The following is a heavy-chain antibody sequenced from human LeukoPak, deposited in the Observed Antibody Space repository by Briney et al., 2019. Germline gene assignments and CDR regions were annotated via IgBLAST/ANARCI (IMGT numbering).Heavy chain of an antibody. D-gene: IGHD6-13*01. Sequence: GGSLRLSCAASRFTISYSTLNWVRQAPGKGLEWVSSISSSSSYIYYADSVKGRFTISRDNSKNTLYLQMNSLRAEDTAVYYCAKDMVSYVIAAAWYRGGFDYWGQGTLVTVSS. V-gene: IGHV3-21*01. CDR1: RFTISYST. CDR3: AKDMVSYVIAAAWYRGGFDY. J-gene: IGHJ4*02. CDR2: ISSSSSYI.